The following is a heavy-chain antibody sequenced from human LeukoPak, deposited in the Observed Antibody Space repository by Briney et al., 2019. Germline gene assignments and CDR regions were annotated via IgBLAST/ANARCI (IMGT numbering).Heavy chain of an antibody. J-gene: IGHJ4*02. D-gene: IGHD3-22*01. CDR3: AKESSSGYYYPFDY. Sequence: PSETLSLTCTVSGGSISSSSYYWGWLRQPPGKGLEWIGCIYYSGSTYYNPSLKSRVTISVDTSKNQFSLKLSSVTAADTAVYYCAKESSSGYYYPFDYWGQGTLVTVSS. CDR2: IYYSGST. CDR1: GGSISSSSYY. V-gene: IGHV4-39*01.